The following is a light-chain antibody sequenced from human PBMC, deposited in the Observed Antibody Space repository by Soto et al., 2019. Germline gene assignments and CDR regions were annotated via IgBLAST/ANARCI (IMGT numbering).Light chain of an antibody. CDR1: ISNIGRGYD. J-gene: IGLJ3*02. CDR2: VDS. V-gene: IGLV1-40*01. Sequence: QSVLTQPPSVSGAPGPSVTISCTGSISNIGRGYDVHWYQQLPGSAPRLLLSVDSNRPSGVPDRFSGSRSGTSASLAISGLQAEDEGDYSCQTFDSSLAISWVFGVGTKLTVL. CDR3: QTFDSSLAISWV.